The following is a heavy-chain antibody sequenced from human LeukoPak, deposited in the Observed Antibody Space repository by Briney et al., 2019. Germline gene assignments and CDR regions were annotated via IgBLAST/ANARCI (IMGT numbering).Heavy chain of an antibody. D-gene: IGHD2-15*01. J-gene: IGHJ6*03. CDR2: IYYSGST. CDR1: GGSISSYY. CDR3: ARVTGDVVGPFYYYYLDV. Sequence: SETLSLTCTVSGGSISSYYWSWLRQPPGKGLEWIGYIYYSGSTNYNPSLKSRVSISVDTSKNQFSLKLSSVTAADTAVYYCARVTGDVVGPFYYYYLDVWGKGTTVTISS. V-gene: IGHV4-59*12.